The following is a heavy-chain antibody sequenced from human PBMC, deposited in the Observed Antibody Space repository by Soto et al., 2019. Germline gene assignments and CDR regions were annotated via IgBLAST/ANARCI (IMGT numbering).Heavy chain of an antibody. CDR1: GGSISSSSYY. D-gene: IGHD3-3*01. CDR3: VRAYYEFSSADIHNWFDP. CDR2: IYYTGST. Sequence: PSETLSLTCTVSGGSISSSSYYWGWIRQPPGKRLEWIGNIYYTGSTSYNPSLKSRVTISVDTSKNQFSLKLSSVTAADTAVYICVRAYYEFSSADIHNWFDPWGQGTLVTVSS. V-gene: IGHV4-39*01. J-gene: IGHJ5*02.